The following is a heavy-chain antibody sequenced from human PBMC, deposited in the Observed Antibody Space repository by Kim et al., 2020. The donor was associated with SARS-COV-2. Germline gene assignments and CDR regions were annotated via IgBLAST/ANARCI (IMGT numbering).Heavy chain of an antibody. CDR3: VRESRLGLPDFYGVDV. V-gene: IGHV3-74*01. Sequence: DSVKGRFTISRDNAKKNLYLQTNSLRAEDTAVYYCVRESRLGLPDFYGVDVWGHGTTVTVSS. D-gene: IGHD3-3*01. J-gene: IGHJ6*02.